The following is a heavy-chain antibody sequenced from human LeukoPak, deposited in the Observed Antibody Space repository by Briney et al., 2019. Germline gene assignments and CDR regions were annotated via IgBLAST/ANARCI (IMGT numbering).Heavy chain of an antibody. V-gene: IGHV5-51*01. Sequence: GESLKISCKTSGYNFTTYWIGWVRQMPGKGLEWMGIIYPGDSDTRYSPSFQGQVTISAVKSISTAYLQWSSLKASDTAMYYCARLPGIVATIERYFDYWGQGTLVTVSS. CDR2: IYPGDSDT. D-gene: IGHD5-12*01. CDR1: GYNFTTYW. J-gene: IGHJ4*02. CDR3: ARLPGIVATIERYFDY.